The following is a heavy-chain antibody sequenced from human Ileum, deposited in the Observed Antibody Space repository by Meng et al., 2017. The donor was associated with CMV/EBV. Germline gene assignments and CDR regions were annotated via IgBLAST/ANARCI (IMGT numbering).Heavy chain of an antibody. D-gene: IGHD2-15*01. J-gene: IGHJ5*02. Sequence: GESLKISCVASGFNFNVYAMSWIRQTPQKGLEWVSSIGGLDSNTYYTESVRGRFAISRDNSRNTLFLQMNSLRVEDTAIYYCARRGGRRPAGWFDPWGQGTLVTVSS. CDR1: GFNFNVYA. V-gene: IGHV3-23*01. CDR2: IGGLDSNT. CDR3: ARRGGRRPAGWFDP.